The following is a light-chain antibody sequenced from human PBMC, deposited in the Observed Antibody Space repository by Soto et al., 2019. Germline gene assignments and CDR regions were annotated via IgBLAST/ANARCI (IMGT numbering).Light chain of an antibody. CDR3: QQYNTFLT. Sequence: DIQMTQSPSTLSAPVGDRVTIACRASHTIGIWLAWYQHKPGKAPNLLISKASTLQSGVPSRFSGSGSGTEFTLTISSLQPDDVATYYCQQYNTFLTFGGGTKVEIK. V-gene: IGKV1-5*03. CDR1: HTIGIW. CDR2: KAS. J-gene: IGKJ4*01.